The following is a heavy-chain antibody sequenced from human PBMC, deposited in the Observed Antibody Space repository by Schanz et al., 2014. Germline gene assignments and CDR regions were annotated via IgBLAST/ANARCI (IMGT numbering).Heavy chain of an antibody. CDR3: AREDCSATSCYFRY. CDR1: GFTFSSYG. J-gene: IGHJ4*02. CDR2: IYYNGTNK. Sequence: VQLVESGGGLVKPGRSLRLSCAASGFTFSSYGMHWVRQAPGKGLEWVALIYYNGTNKYYADSVKGRFTISRDNSQNTLYLQMNTLRAEDTAVYYCAREDCSATSCYFRYWGQGTLVTVSS. V-gene: IGHV3-33*01. D-gene: IGHD2-21*01.